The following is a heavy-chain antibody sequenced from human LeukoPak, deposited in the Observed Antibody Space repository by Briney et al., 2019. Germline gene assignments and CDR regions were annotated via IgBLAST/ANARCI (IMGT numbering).Heavy chain of an antibody. CDR2: INHSGST. Sequence: PSETLSLTCAVYGGSFSGYYWSWIRQPPGKGLEWIGEINHSGSTNYNPSLKSRVTISVDTSKNQFSLKLSSVTAADTAIYYCAKAPVGWREAGKCYFDYWGQGILVTVSS. D-gene: IGHD1-14*01. V-gene: IGHV4-34*01. CDR1: GGSFSGYY. CDR3: AKAPVGWREAGKCYFDY. J-gene: IGHJ4*02.